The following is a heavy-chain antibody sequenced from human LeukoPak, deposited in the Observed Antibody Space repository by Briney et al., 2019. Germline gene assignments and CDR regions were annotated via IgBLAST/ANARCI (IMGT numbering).Heavy chain of an antibody. CDR2: ITGGGGST. CDR3: AKYQAIWRGYFPY. D-gene: IGHD3-3*01. J-gene: IGHJ4*02. V-gene: IGHV3-23*01. CDR1: GFTFRNYA. Sequence: HPGEALKIPFAASGFTFRNYAMSWVRQAPGKGLEWVSGITGGGGSTYYADSVRGRFTVPRDTSENTLYLQMNSLRAEDTALYYCAKYQAIWRGYFPYWGQGTLVTLSS.